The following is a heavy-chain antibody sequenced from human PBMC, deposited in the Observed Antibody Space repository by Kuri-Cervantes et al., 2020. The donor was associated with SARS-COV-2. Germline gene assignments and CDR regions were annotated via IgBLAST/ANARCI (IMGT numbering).Heavy chain of an antibody. CDR3: AKDNSENGRGYWYFDL. CDR2: ISDSGGST. J-gene: IGHJ2*01. V-gene: IGHV3-23*01. CDR1: GFTFKEYW. Sequence: GGSLRLSCAASGFTFKEYWMSWVRQAPGKGLEWVSAISDSGGSTYYADSVKGRFTISRDNSKNTLYLQMNTLRAEDTAVYYCAKDNSENGRGYWYFDLWGRGTLVTVSS. D-gene: IGHD1-1*01.